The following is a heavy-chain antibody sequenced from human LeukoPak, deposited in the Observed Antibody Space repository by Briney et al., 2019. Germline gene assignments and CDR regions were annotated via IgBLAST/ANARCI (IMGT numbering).Heavy chain of an antibody. CDR1: GFTFSSYA. V-gene: IGHV3-30-3*01. CDR2: MSYDGTSE. D-gene: IGHD5-24*01. J-gene: IGHJ4*02. CDR3: VRDRRDGKNLAYHFDF. Sequence: GSLRLSCAASGFTFSSYAMHWVRQAPGKGLELVAVMSYDGTSEYYADSVRGRFTISRDHSQNMLHLQMNSLRDEDTALYYCVRDRRDGKNLAYHFDFWGQGTLVTVSS.